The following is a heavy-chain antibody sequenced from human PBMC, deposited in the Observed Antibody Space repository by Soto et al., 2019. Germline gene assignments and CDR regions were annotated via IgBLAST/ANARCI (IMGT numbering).Heavy chain of an antibody. V-gene: IGHV1-2*02. CDR2: INPNSGGT. Sequence: GASVKVSCKASGYTFTGYYMHWVRQAPGQGLEWMGWINPNSGGTNYAQKFQGRVTMTRDTSISTAYMELSRLRSDDTAVYYCAGYYYGSGTYYYYYGMDVWGQGTTVTVSS. CDR3: AGYYYGSGTYYYYYGMDV. J-gene: IGHJ6*02. D-gene: IGHD3-10*01. CDR1: GYTFTGYY.